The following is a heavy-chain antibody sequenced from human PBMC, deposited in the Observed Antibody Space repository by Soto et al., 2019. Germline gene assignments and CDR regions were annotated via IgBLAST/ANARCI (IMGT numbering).Heavy chain of an antibody. J-gene: IGHJ6*02. D-gene: IGHD3-9*01. CDR3: AWAEPARGGVRYFCMDF. CDR2: ISSYNSNNGDT. V-gene: IGHV1-18*04. Sequence: ASVKVSCKTSGYTFSNYAISWVRQAPGQGIEGMGWISSYNSNNGDTKSAQMLEGRVTMTIDTSATTAYMELRSLRSDDTAVYYCAWAEPARGGVRYFCMDFWGQGTTVTVSS. CDR1: GYTFSNYA.